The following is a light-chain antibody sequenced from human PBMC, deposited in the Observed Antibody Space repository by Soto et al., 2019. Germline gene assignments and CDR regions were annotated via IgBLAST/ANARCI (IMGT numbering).Light chain of an antibody. CDR2: GSS. CDR3: QQYNVWST. V-gene: IGKV3-15*01. J-gene: IGKJ1*01. Sequence: EIVMTQSPATLSVSPGERATLSCRASQSVSSNLAWYQQKPGQAPRLVIHGSSTRATGIPARFSGSGSGTESTLTISSLHSEDFAVYYCQQYNVWSTFGQGTKVEIK. CDR1: QSVSSN.